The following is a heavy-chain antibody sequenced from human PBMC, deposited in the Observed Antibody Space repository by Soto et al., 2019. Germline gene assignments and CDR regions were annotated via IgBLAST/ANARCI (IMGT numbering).Heavy chain of an antibody. CDR2: IFHDGTA. V-gene: IGHV4-4*02. CDR1: GVSLASGNW. CDR3: ARLVYDTRLNYMYFDF. Sequence: PSETLSLTCAVSGVSLASGNWWSAVRQSPQRGLEYCGEIFHDGTANYYPSFERRVAMSVDTSRNQFSLKLTSVTAADTAVYFCARLVYDTRLNYMYFDFWGPGTLVTVS. D-gene: IGHD3-10*01. J-gene: IGHJ4*02.